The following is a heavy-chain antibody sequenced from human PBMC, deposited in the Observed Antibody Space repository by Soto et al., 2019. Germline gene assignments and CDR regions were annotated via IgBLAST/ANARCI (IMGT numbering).Heavy chain of an antibody. D-gene: IGHD6-6*01. V-gene: IGHV4-4*02. Sequence: SETLSLTCAVSGCSISSSNWWRGVRQPPGKGLEGIGEIYHSGSTNYNPSLKSRVTISVDKSKNQFSLKLSSVTAADTAVYYCAKCITALGPIDYWGQGTLVTVSS. J-gene: IGHJ4*02. CDR1: GCSISSSNW. CDR3: AKCITALGPIDY. CDR2: IYHSGST.